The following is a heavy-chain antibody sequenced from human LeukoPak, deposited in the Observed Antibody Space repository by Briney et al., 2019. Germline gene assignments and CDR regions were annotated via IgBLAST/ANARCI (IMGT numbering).Heavy chain of an antibody. CDR2: MNPDSGNT. D-gene: IGHD1-26*01. CDR1: GGTFSSYA. J-gene: IGHJ4*02. Sequence: ASVKVSCKASGGTFSSYAISWVRQATGQGLEWMGWMNPDSGNTGYAQKFQGRVTMTRNTSISTAYMELSSLRSEDTAVYYCARVGVGASDYWGQGTLVTVSS. CDR3: ARVGVGASDY. V-gene: IGHV1-8*02.